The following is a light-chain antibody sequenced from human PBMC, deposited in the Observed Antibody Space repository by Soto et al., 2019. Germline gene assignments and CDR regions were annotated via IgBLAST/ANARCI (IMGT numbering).Light chain of an antibody. Sequence: EIVMTQSPATLSVSPGERATLSCRASQSVSSNLAWYQQKPGQAPRLLIYGASTRDTGIPARFSGSGSGTEFTLTLSSLQSEDFAVYYCQQYKNWYTFGQGTKLEI. CDR3: QQYKNWYT. J-gene: IGKJ2*01. CDR1: QSVSSN. CDR2: GAS. V-gene: IGKV3-15*01.